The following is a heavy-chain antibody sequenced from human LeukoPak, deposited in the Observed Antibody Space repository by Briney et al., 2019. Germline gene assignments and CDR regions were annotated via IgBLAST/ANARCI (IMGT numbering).Heavy chain of an antibody. V-gene: IGHV4-34*01. D-gene: IGHD3-22*01. CDR3: ARCDSSGYYYVRWFDP. CDR2: INHSGST. Sequence: PSETLSLTCAVYGGSFSGYYWSWIRQPPGKGLEWIGEINHSGSTNYNPSLKSRVTISVDKSKNQFSLKLSSMTAADTAVYYCARCDSSGYYYVRWFDPWGQGTLVTVSS. CDR1: GGSFSGYY. J-gene: IGHJ5*02.